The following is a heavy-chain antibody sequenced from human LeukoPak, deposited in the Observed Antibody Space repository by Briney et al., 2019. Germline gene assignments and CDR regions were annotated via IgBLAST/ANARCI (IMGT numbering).Heavy chain of an antibody. J-gene: IGHJ4*02. D-gene: IGHD6-13*01. CDR1: GYTFTDYG. CDR2: ISVYNGDT. Sequence: ASVKVSCKASGYTFTDYGIIWVRQAPGQGLEWMGWISVYNGDTQYAQKAQDRVIMTTDASTSTAYLELRSLKSDDMAVYYCARVSSSSWVGPAGYWGPGTLVTVSS. V-gene: IGHV1-18*03. CDR3: ARVSSSSWVGPAGY.